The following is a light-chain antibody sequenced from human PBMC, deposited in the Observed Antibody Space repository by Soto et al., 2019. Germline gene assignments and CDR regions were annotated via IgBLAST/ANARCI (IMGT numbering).Light chain of an antibody. V-gene: IGLV2-14*01. CDR3: NSYRTVSTYV. CDR1: SSDIGGYNF. Sequence: QSALTQPASVSGSPGQSITIACTGTSSDIGGYNFVSWYQQHPGKAPKLLIYDVGNRPSGVSNRFSGSKSGNTASLTLSGXXXXXXXHYXCNSYRTVSTYVFGTGTKV. J-gene: IGLJ1*01. CDR2: DVG.